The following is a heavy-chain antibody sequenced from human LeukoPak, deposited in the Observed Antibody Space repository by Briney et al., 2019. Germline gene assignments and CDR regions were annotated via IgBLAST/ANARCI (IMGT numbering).Heavy chain of an antibody. J-gene: IGHJ4*02. Sequence: ASVKISCKASGYTFTDYYMHWVQQAPGKGLEWMGLVDPEDGETIYAEKFQGRVTITADTSTDTAYMELSSLRSEDTAVYYCATDPILTGDDYWGQGTLVTVSS. V-gene: IGHV1-69-2*01. D-gene: IGHD7-27*01. CDR1: GYTFTDYY. CDR2: VDPEDGET. CDR3: ATDPILTGDDY.